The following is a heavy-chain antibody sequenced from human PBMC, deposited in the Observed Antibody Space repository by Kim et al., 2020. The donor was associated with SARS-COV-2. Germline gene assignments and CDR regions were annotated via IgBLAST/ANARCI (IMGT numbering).Heavy chain of an antibody. J-gene: IGHJ6*02. D-gene: IGHD3-16*01. Sequence: STNGNPALKSRVNISIDPSKNQFSLKRSSVTAADTAVYYCASTRSGMDVWGQGTTVTVSS. V-gene: IGHV4-59*01. CDR3: ASTRSGMDV. CDR2: ST.